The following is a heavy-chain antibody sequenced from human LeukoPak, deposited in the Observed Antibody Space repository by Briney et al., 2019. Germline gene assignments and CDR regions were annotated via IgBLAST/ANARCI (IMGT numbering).Heavy chain of an antibody. CDR3: ARVSRCGGDCYYYYYYYMDV. CDR2: MNPNSGNT. V-gene: IGHV1-8*01. J-gene: IGHJ6*03. D-gene: IGHD2-21*01. CDR1: GYTFTSYD. Sequence: GASVKVSCKASGYTFTSYDINWVRQATGQGLEWMGWMNPNSGNTGYAQKFQGRVTMTRNTSISTAYMELSSLRSEDTAVYYCARVSRCGGDCYYYYYYYMDVWGKGTTVTVSS.